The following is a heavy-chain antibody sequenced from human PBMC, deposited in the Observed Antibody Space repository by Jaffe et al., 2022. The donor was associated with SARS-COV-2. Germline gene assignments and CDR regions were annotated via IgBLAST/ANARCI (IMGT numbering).Heavy chain of an antibody. J-gene: IGHJ6*02. Sequence: QVWLVESGGGVVEPGRSLRLSCVASGFPFSSYGIHWVRQAPGKGLEWVAVAAILRDGGQNFFADSVRGRFAMSRDNPKNTLYLQINSLRLEDAAVYYCARDSGVARMDVWGQGTTVTVSS. CDR2: ILRDGGQN. CDR1: GFPFSSYG. V-gene: IGHV3-30*03. D-gene: IGHD2-15*01. CDR3: ARDSGVARMDV.